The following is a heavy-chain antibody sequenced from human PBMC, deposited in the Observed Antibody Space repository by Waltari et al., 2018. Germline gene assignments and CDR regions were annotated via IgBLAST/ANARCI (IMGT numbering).Heavy chain of an antibody. Sequence: QVQLVQSGAEVKKPGSSVKVSCKASGGTFSSYAISWVRQAPGQGLEWMVGIIPSFGTANYAQKFQCRVTITADESTSTAYMELSSLRSEDTAVYYCARADYYDSSGLDYYFDYWGQGTLVTVSS. D-gene: IGHD3-22*01. J-gene: IGHJ4*02. V-gene: IGHV1-69*01. CDR2: IIPSFGTA. CDR3: ARADYYDSSGLDYYFDY. CDR1: GGTFSSYA.